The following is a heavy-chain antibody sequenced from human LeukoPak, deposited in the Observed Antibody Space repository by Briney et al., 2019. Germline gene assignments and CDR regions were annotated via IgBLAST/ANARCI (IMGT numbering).Heavy chain of an antibody. D-gene: IGHD6-13*01. J-gene: IGHJ6*03. V-gene: IGHV1-2*02. Sequence: ASVKVSCKASEYTFTGYYMHWVRQAPGQGLEWMGWINPNSGGTNYAQKFQGRVTMTRDTSISTAYMELSRLRSDDTAVYYCARDAIAAAGTQLPYYYYYMDVWGKGTTVTIS. CDR1: EYTFTGYY. CDR2: INPNSGGT. CDR3: ARDAIAAAGTQLPYYYYYMDV.